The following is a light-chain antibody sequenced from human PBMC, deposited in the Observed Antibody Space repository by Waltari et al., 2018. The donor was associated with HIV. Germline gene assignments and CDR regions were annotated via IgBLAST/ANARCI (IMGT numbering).Light chain of an antibody. V-gene: IGKV1-12*01. CDR2: AAS. CDR1: QDISSW. J-gene: IGKJ4*01. CDR3: HQANSFPVT. Sequence: DIQMTQSPSYVSASVGDRVTITCRASQDISSWLAWYQQKPGKAPKLLISAASSLQSGVPSRFSGSGFGTDCTLTIHNLQPEDFATYHCHQANSFPVTFGGGTKVEIK.